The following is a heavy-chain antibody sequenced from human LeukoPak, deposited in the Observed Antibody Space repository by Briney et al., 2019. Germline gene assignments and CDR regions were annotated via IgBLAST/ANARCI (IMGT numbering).Heavy chain of an antibody. J-gene: IGHJ3*02. D-gene: IGHD3-9*01. CDR3: ANLDLYYDILTGYSDNVYDI. V-gene: IGHV3-30*18. Sequence: PGRSLRLSCAASGFTFTNYGMHWVRQAPGKGLEWVAAISYDETKKYYADSVRGRFTLSRDNSKNTVYLQMKSLRADDTAVYCCANLDLYYDILTGYSDNVYDIWGQGTMVSVSS. CDR1: GFTFTNYG. CDR2: ISYDETKK.